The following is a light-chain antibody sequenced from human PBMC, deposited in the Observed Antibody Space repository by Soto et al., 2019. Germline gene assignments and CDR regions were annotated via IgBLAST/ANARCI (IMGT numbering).Light chain of an antibody. J-gene: IGKJ2*01. CDR3: QQRNNWPPST. V-gene: IGKV1-39*01. CDR1: ESIGEY. CDR2: TAS. Sequence: DIQMTQSPSSLSASVGDRVTFTCRANESIGEYLNWFQKKPGKAPKLLMYTASSLQSGVPSRFSASGSGTDFTLTISSLEPEDFAVYYCQQRNNWPPSTFGQGTKLEIK.